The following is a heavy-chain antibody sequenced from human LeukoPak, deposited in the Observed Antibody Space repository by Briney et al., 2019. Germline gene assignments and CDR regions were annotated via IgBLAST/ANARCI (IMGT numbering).Heavy chain of an antibody. CDR3: AWHIVATTGGAGY. J-gene: IGHJ4*02. CDR2: INHSGST. V-gene: IGHV4-34*01. CDR1: GGSFSGYY. Sequence: KASETLSLTCAVYGGSFSGYYWSWIRQPPGKGLEWIGEINHSGSTNYNPSLKSRVTISVDTSKNQFSLKLSSVTAADTAVYYCAWHIVATTGGAGYWGQGTLVTVSS. D-gene: IGHD5-12*01.